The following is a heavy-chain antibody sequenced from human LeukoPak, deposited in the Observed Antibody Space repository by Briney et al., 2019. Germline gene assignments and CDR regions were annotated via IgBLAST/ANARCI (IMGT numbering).Heavy chain of an antibody. CDR1: GFIFSDYY. D-gene: IGHD2-2*01. CDR3: AREARPVAMRNYFDY. CDR2: IGSSGGTI. Sequence: PGGSLRPSCAASGFIFSDYYIRWVRQAPGKGLEWVAYIGSSGGTIYYAESVKGRFTISRDKAKRSLYLQMSSLRAEDTAVYYCAREARPVAMRNYFDYWGQGTLVTVSS. J-gene: IGHJ4*02. V-gene: IGHV3-11*01.